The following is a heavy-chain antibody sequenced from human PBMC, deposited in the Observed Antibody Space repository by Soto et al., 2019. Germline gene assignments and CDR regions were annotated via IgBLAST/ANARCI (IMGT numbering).Heavy chain of an antibody. CDR2: INHSGST. CDR1: GGSFSGYY. J-gene: IGHJ4*02. Sequence: SETLSLTCAVYGGSFSGYYWSWIRQPPGKGLEWIGEINHSGSTNYNPSLKSRVTISVDTSKNQFSLKLSSVTAADTAVYYCARRDDILTGYYHWGQGTLVTVSS. V-gene: IGHV4-34*01. CDR3: ARRDDILTGYYH. D-gene: IGHD3-9*01.